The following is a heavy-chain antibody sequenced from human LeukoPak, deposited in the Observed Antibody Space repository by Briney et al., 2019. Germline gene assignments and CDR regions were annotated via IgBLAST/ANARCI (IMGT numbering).Heavy chain of an antibody. CDR3: ARDLGIYGSGSYDY. J-gene: IGHJ4*02. V-gene: IGHV1-18*01. CDR1: GYTFTSYG. Sequence: ASVKVSCKASGYTFTSYGISWVRQAPGQGLEWMGWISAYNGNTNYAQKLQGRVTMTTDTSTSTAYMELRSLRSDDTAVYYCARDLGIYGSGSYDYWGQGMLVTVSS. CDR2: ISAYNGNT. D-gene: IGHD3-10*01.